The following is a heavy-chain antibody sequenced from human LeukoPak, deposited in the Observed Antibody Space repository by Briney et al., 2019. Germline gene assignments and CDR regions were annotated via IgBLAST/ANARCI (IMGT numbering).Heavy chain of an antibody. Sequence: GGSLRLSCAASGFTFSSYGMHWVRQAPGKGLEWVAVIWYDGSNKYYADSVKGRFTISRDNAKNSLYLQMDSLRVEDTAFYYCARDLAYSRLDYWGQGMLVTVSS. CDR3: ARDLAYSRLDY. CDR1: GFTFSSYG. J-gene: IGHJ4*02. D-gene: IGHD5-18*01. CDR2: IWYDGSNK. V-gene: IGHV3-33*01.